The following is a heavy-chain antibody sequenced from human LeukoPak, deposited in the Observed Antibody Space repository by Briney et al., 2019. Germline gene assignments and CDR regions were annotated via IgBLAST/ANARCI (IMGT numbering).Heavy chain of an antibody. D-gene: IGHD6-19*01. J-gene: IGHJ4*02. CDR2: ISGSGGST. CDR1: GFTFSSYA. V-gene: IGHV3-23*01. Sequence: GGSLRLSCAASGFTFSSYAMSWVRQAPGKGLEWVSAISGSGGSTYYADSVKGRFAISRDNSKNTLYLQMNSLRAEDTAVYYCAREHSSGWYFDYWGQGTLVTVSS. CDR3: AREHSSGWYFDY.